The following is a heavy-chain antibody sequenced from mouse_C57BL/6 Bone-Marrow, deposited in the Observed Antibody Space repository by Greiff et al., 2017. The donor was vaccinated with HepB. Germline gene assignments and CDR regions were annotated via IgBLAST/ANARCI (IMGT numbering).Heavy chain of an antibody. D-gene: IGHD2-2*01. CDR3: ARSLVVYAMDY. Sequence: QVQLQQSGPELVKPGASVKISCKASGYAFSSSWMNWVKQRPGKGLEWIGRIYPGDGDTNYNGKFKGKATLTADKSSSTAYMQLSSLTSEESAVYFCARSLVVYAMDYWGQGTSVTVSS. CDR1: GYAFSSSW. J-gene: IGHJ4*01. V-gene: IGHV1-82*01. CDR2: IYPGDGDT.